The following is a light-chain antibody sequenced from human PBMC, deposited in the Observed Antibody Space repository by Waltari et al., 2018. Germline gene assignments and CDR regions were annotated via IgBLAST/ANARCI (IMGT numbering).Light chain of an antibody. Sequence: DIQMTQSPSTLSASVGDRVTITCRASQIISSWLAWYQQKPGKAPKLLIYKASSLESGVPSRFSGSGSGTEFTLTISSLQPDDFATYYCQQYNSYSIFTFGPGTKVDIK. CDR3: QQYNSYSIFT. CDR2: KAS. CDR1: QIISSW. J-gene: IGKJ3*01. V-gene: IGKV1-5*03.